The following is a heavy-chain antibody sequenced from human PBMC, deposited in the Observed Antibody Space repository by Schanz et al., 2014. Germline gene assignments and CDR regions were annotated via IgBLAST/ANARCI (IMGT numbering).Heavy chain of an antibody. D-gene: IGHD5-12*01. Sequence: EVQLVESGGGLVQPGGSLSLSCAASGFTFSSYWMSLVRQAPGKGLEWVANIKQDGSEKYYVDSVQGRFTISRDNAKNSLYLQMNSLRAEDTAVYYCARDGYNAYDLKRGDYWGQGTQVAVSS. J-gene: IGHJ4*02. CDR3: ARDGYNAYDLKRGDY. CDR1: GFTFSSYW. CDR2: IKQDGSEK. V-gene: IGHV3-7*01.